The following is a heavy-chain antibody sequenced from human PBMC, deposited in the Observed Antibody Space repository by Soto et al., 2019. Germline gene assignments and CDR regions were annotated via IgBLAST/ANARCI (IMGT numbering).Heavy chain of an antibody. CDR3: AKSPAAGDYYYYYYMDV. D-gene: IGHD6-13*01. CDR1: GFTFSSYA. V-gene: IGHV3-23*01. Sequence: EVQLLECGGGLVQPGGSLRLSCAASGFTFSSYAMSWVRQAPGKGLEWVSAISGSGGSTYYADSVKGRFTISRDNSNNTLYLQMNSLRAEDTAVYYCAKSPAAGDYYYYYYMDVWGKGTTVTVSS. CDR2: ISGSGGST. J-gene: IGHJ6*03.